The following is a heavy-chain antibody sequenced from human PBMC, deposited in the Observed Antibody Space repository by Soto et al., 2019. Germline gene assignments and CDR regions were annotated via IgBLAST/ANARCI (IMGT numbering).Heavy chain of an antibody. V-gene: IGHV1-18*01. Sequence: SVKVSCKASGYTFTSYGISWVRQAPGQGLEWMGWISAYNGNTNYAQKLQGRVTMTTDTSTSTAYMELSSLRSEDTAVYYCAGSTIFDAFDIWGQGTMVTVSS. CDR3: AGSTIFDAFDI. J-gene: IGHJ3*02. D-gene: IGHD3-3*01. CDR2: ISAYNGNT. CDR1: GYTFTSYG.